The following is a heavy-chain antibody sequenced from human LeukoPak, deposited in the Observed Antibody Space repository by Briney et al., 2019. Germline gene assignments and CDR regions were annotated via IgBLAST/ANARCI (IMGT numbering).Heavy chain of an antibody. V-gene: IGHV3-23*01. J-gene: IGHJ4*02. D-gene: IGHD6-13*01. Sequence: GGSLRLSCAASGFTFSSYAMSWVRQAPGKGLEWVSAISGSGGSTYYADSVKGRFTISRDNSKNTLYLQMNSLRAEDTAMYYCARDRDLGAAAYCFDYWGRGTLVTVSS. CDR1: GFTFSSYA. CDR3: ARDRDLGAAAYCFDY. CDR2: ISGSGGST.